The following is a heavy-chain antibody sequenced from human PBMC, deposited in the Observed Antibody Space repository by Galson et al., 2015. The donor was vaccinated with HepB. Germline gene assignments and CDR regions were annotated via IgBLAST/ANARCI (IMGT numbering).Heavy chain of an antibody. CDR2: INPSGGST. J-gene: IGHJ4*02. Sequence: SVKVSCKASGYTFTSYYMHWVRQAPGQGLEWMGIINPSGGSTSYAQKFQGRVTMTRDTSTSTVYMELSSLRSEDTAVYYCARSPSITMVRGPFDYWGQGTLVTVSS. D-gene: IGHD3-10*01. V-gene: IGHV1-46*01. CDR1: GYTFTSYY. CDR3: ARSPSITMVRGPFDY.